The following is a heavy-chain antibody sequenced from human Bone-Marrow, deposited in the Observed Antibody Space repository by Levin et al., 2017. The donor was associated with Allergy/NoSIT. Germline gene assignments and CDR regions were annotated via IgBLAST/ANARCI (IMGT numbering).Heavy chain of an antibody. J-gene: IGHJ4*02. CDR3: ARDQGDSSSYLDY. CDR2: ISYDGSNK. V-gene: IGHV3-30-3*01. CDR1: GFTFSSYA. Sequence: PGGSLRLSCAASGFTFSSYAMHWVRQAPGKGLEWVAVISYDGSNKYYADSVKGRFTISRDNSKNTLYLQMNSLRAEDTAVYYCARDQGDSSSYLDYWGQGTLVTVSS. D-gene: IGHD6-6*01.